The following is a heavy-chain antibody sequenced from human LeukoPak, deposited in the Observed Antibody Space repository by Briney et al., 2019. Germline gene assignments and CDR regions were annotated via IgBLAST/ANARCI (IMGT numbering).Heavy chain of an antibody. D-gene: IGHD6-19*01. CDR3: ARDLVAGSPDYFDY. CDR2: ISYDGTIK. V-gene: IGHV3-30-3*01. CDR1: GFTLSSSP. J-gene: IGHJ4*02. Sequence: GGSLRLSCAASGFTLSSSPMHWLRQAPGQGLEWVAVISYDGTIKSYADSVKGRFTISRDTSKNTLYLQMNSLRAEDTAVYYCARDLVAGSPDYFDYWGQGTLVTVFS.